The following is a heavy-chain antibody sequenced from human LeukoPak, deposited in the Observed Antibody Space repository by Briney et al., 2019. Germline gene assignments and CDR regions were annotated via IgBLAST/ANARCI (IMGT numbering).Heavy chain of an antibody. D-gene: IGHD2-2*01. V-gene: IGHV4-34*01. CDR1: GGSFSGYY. CDR3: ARGYCSSTSCYVDY. Sequence: SETLSLTCAVYGGSFSGYYWSWIRQPPGKGLEWIGEINHSGRTNYNPSLKSRVTISVDTSKNQFSLKLSSVTAADTAVYYCARGYCSSTSCYVDYWGQGTLVTVSS. CDR2: INHSGRT. J-gene: IGHJ4*02.